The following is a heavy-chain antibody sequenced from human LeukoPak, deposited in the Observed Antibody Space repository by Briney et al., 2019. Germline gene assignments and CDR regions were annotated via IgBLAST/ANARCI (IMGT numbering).Heavy chain of an antibody. V-gene: IGHV5-51*01. CDR2: IYPGDSDT. CDR3: ARRIAAAGRYYFDS. CDR1: GYTFTSYW. Sequence: GESLKISCKGSGYTFTSYWIGWVRQMPGKGLEWMGIIYPGDSDTRYSPSLQGQVTISADKSISTAYLQWSSLKASDTAMYSCARRIAAAGRYYFDSWGQGTLVTVSS. D-gene: IGHD6-13*01. J-gene: IGHJ4*02.